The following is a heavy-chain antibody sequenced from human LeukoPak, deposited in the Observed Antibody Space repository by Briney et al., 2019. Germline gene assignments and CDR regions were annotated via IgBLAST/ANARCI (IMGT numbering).Heavy chain of an antibody. CDR1: GFTVSSYA. Sequence: GGSLRLSCAPSGFTVSSYAMSWGRQAPGKGMEWVSAISGSGGSTYYADSVKGRFTISRENSKNTLYLQMNSLRAEDTAVYYCANNIVPAAYHGAFDIWGQGTMVTVSS. D-gene: IGHD2-2*01. J-gene: IGHJ3*02. V-gene: IGHV3-23*01. CDR2: ISGSGGST. CDR3: ANNIVPAAYHGAFDI.